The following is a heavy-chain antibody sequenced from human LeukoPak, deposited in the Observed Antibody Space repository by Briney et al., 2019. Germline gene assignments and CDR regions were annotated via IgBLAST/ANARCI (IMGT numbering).Heavy chain of an antibody. J-gene: IGHJ4*02. V-gene: IGHV4-61*02. D-gene: IGHD6-19*01. CDR2: IYTSGST. CDR1: GGSISSGSYY. CDR3: ARDLWSVAGPGD. Sequence: NPSQTLSLTCTVSGGSISSGSYYWSWIRQPAGKGLEWIGRIYTSGSTNYNPSLKSRVTISVDTSKNQFSLRLSSVTAADTAVYYCARDLWSVAGPGDWGQGTLVTVSS.